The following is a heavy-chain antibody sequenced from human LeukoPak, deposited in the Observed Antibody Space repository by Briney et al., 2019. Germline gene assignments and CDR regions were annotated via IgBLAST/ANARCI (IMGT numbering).Heavy chain of an antibody. CDR3: ARPSMVPYYFDY. Sequence: GASVKVSCKASGYTFTSYGISWVRQAPGHGLEWMGWISAYNGNTNYAQKLQGRVTMTTDTSTSTAYMELRSLRSDDTAVYYCARPSMVPYYFDYWGQGALVTVSS. CDR2: ISAYNGNT. CDR1: GYTFTSYG. V-gene: IGHV1-18*01. J-gene: IGHJ4*02. D-gene: IGHD3-10*01.